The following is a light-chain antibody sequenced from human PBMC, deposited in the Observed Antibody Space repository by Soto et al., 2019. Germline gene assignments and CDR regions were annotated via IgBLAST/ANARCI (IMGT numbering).Light chain of an antibody. CDR3: LQDHDYPWT. CDR1: QGISSY. J-gene: IGKJ1*01. Sequence: IQMTQSPSTLPASVVYRVTITCRASQGISSYLGWYQQRPGEAPELLLYAASTLRSGVPSRFSGSGSGTQFTLTINNLQPEDSATYFCLQDHDYPWTFGHGTKVDIK. CDR2: AAS. V-gene: IGKV1-6*01.